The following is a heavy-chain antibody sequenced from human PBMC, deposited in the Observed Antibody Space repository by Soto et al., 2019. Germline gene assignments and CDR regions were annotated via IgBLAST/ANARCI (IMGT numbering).Heavy chain of an antibody. CDR1: GFTFSSYS. Sequence: GGSLRLSCAASGFTFSSYSMNWVRQAPGKGLEWVSSISSSSSYKYYADSVKGRFTISRDNAKNSLYLKMNSLRAEDTAVYYCARVMYSGYEDYYYGMDVWGQGTTVTVSS. V-gene: IGHV3-21*01. CDR3: ARVMYSGYEDYYYGMDV. J-gene: IGHJ6*02. D-gene: IGHD5-12*01. CDR2: ISSSSSYK.